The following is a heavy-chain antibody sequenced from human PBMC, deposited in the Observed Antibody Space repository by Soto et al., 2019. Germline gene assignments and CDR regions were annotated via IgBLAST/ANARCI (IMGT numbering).Heavy chain of an antibody. Sequence: GASVKVSCKASGYTFTSYAMHWVRQAPGQRLEWMGWMNPHSDTGFAQKFQGRVTLTRDTPTSTVYMELTSLRFDDTAVYYCARYQIGEGFTAWGQGTPVTVS. CDR3: ARYQIGEGFTA. CDR2: MNPHSDT. V-gene: IGHV1-8*02. J-gene: IGHJ5*02. CDR1: GYTFTSYA.